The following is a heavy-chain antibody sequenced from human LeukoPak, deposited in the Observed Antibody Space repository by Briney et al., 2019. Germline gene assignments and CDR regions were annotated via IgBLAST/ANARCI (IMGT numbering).Heavy chain of an antibody. CDR1: GFPFSSYA. V-gene: IGHV3-64*01. Sequence: GSLSLSCAASGFPFSSYAMHWVRQAPGKGLEYVSAISSNGGSTYYANSVKGRFTISRDNSKNTLYLQMGSLRAEDMAVYYCARARGYSYAYYFDYWGQGTLVTVSS. J-gene: IGHJ4*02. CDR2: ISSNGGST. D-gene: IGHD5-18*01. CDR3: ARARGYSYAYYFDY.